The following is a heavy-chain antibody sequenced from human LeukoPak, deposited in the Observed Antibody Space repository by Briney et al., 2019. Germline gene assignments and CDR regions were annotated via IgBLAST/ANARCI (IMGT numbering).Heavy chain of an antibody. J-gene: IGHJ3*02. Sequence: GGSLRLSCAASGFTFSSYGMHWVRQAPGKGLEWVALIRLDGSNQYYADSVKGRFTISRDNSKNTLYLQMNSLRAEDTAVYYCARDVAFEGDAIAAAVWGAFDIWGQGTMVTVSS. CDR2: IRLDGSNQ. D-gene: IGHD6-13*01. CDR1: GFTFSSYG. V-gene: IGHV3-30*02. CDR3: ARDVAFEGDAIAAAVWGAFDI.